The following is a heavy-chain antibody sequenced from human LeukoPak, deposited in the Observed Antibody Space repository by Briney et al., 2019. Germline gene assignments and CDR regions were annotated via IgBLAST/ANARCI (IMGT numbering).Heavy chain of an antibody. CDR2: IYYSGSST. CDR1: GGSMSGFF. V-gene: IGHV4-59*01. CDR3: ARTSRHFYGSGTNLTPWPAGMDV. Sequence: SETLSLTCTVSGGSMSGFFWTWIRQPPGRELEWIGSIYYSGSSTKYNPSLKSRVTISVDTSKSQFSLNLNSAPAADTAVYYCARTSRHFYGSGTNLTPWPAGMDVWGQGTTVTVSS. D-gene: IGHD3-10*01. J-gene: IGHJ6*02.